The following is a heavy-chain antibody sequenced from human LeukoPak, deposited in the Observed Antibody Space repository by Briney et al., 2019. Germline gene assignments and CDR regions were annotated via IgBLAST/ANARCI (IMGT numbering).Heavy chain of an antibody. D-gene: IGHD5-24*01. CDR1: GGSISSSSYY. Sequence: SETLSLTCTVSGGSISSSSYYWGWIRQPPGKGLEWVGNIYYSGSTYYNPSLEGRVTISLDTSKNQFSLRLTSVTAADTAVYYLGRDRDGYNYVDFWGQGNLVTVSS. CDR2: IYYSGST. J-gene: IGHJ4*02. CDR3: GRDRDGYNYVDF. V-gene: IGHV4-39*07.